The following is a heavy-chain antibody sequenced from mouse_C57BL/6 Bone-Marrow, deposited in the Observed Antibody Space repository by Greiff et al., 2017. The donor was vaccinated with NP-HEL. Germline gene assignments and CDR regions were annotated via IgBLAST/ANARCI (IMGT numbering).Heavy chain of an antibody. J-gene: IGHJ3*01. CDR3: ARRDYDGYYVGFAY. D-gene: IGHD2-3*01. V-gene: IGHV1-82*01. CDR2: IYPGDGDT. Sequence: VQLKQSGPELVKPGASVKISCKASGYAFSSSWMNWVKQRPGKGLEWIGRIYPGDGDTNYNGKFKGKATLTADKSSSTAYMQLSSLTSEDSAVYFCARRDYDGYYVGFAYWGQGTLVTVSA. CDR1: GYAFSSSW.